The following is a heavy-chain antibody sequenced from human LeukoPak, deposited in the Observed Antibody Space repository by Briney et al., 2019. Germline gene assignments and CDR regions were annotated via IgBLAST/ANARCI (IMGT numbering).Heavy chain of an antibody. V-gene: IGHV4-59*08. CDR1: GGSISSYY. D-gene: IGHD2-15*01. J-gene: IGHJ4*01. Sequence: SETLSLTCTVSGGSISSYYWSWIRQPPGKGLEWIGYIYYSGSTNYNPSLKSRVTISVDTSKNQFSLKLSSVTAADTAVYYCARGGEYCSGGSCYLDYWGHGTLVTVSS. CDR3: ARGGEYCSGGSCYLDY. CDR2: IYYSGST.